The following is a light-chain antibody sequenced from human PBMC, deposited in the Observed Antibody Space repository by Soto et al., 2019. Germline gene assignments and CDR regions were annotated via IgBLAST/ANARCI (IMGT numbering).Light chain of an antibody. CDR3: QQRSNWPRT. CDR1: HTVRNNY. Sequence: EFVLTQSPGTLSLSPGERATLSCRASHTVRNNYLAWYQQKPGQAPRLLIYDASSRATGIPDRFSGSGSGTDFTLIISRLEPEDFAVYYCQQRSNWPRTFGQGTKV. V-gene: IGKV3D-20*02. J-gene: IGKJ1*01. CDR2: DAS.